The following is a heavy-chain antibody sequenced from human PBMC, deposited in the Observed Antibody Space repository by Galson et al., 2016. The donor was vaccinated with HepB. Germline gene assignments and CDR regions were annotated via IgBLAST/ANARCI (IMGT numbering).Heavy chain of an antibody. V-gene: IGHV5-51*01. D-gene: IGHD6-19*01. CDR2: IYPGDSDT. CDR3: ARQGMIQAAGIDY. Sequence: QSGAEVKKPGESLKISCKGSGYTFTNYWIGWVRQMPGKGLEWMGIIYPGDSDTRYSPSFQGQVPISADKSTSTAYRQWSSLKASDSAMYYCARQGMIQAAGIDYWGQGAMVTVSS. J-gene: IGHJ4*02. CDR1: GYTFTNYW.